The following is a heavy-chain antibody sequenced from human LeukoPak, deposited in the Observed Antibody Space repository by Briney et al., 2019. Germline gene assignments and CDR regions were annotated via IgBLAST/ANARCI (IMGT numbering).Heavy chain of an antibody. V-gene: IGHV4-39*01. D-gene: IGHD6-13*01. CDR1: GGSISSSSYY. Sequence: SETLSLTRTVSGGSISSSSYYWGWIRQPPGEGLEWIGSIYYSGSTYYNPSLKSRVTISVDTSKNQFSLKLSSVTAADTAVYYCARRFSAAAGIGYWGQGTLVTVSS. CDR2: IYYSGST. CDR3: ARRFSAAAGIGY. J-gene: IGHJ4*02.